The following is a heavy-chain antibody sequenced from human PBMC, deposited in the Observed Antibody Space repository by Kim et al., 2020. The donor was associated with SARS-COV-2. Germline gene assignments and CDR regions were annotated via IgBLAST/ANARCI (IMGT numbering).Heavy chain of an antibody. CDR3: ARDIRTMRYDAFDI. CDR1: GGTFSSYA. V-gene: IGHV1-69*13. J-gene: IGHJ3*02. D-gene: IGHD3-10*01. Sequence: SVKVSCKASGGTFSSYAISWVRQAPGQGLEWMGGIIPIFGTANYAQKFQGRVTITADESTSTAYMELSSLRSEDTAVYYCARDIRTMRYDAFDIWGQGTMVTVSS. CDR2: IIPIFGTA.